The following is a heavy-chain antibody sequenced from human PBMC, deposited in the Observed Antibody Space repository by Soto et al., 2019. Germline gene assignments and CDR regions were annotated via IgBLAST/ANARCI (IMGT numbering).Heavy chain of an antibody. J-gene: IGHJ4*02. Sequence: EVQLLESGGGLVQPGGSLRLSCAASGFTFSSYAMSWVRQAPGKGLEWVSAISGSGGSTYYADSVKGRFTISRDNSKNTLYLQMNSLRAEDTAVYYCATGRSLREFYFWSGPIDYWGQGTLVTVSS. CDR1: GFTFSSYA. CDR3: ATGRSLREFYFWSGPIDY. CDR2: ISGSGGST. D-gene: IGHD3-3*01. V-gene: IGHV3-23*01.